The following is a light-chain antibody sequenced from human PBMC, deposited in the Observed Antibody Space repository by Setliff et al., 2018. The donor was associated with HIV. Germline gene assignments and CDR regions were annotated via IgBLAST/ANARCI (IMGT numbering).Light chain of an antibody. CDR2: NNS. J-gene: IGLJ1*01. CDR3: ASWDDSLSGFYV. CDR1: SFNIGSNT. V-gene: IGLV1-44*01. Sequence: QSVLTQPPSTSGTPGQRVTISCSGSSFNIGSNTVVWYQHLPGTAPKLPIYNNSRRPSGVPDRFSGSKSGTSASLAISGLQSEDEGDYYCASWDDSLSGFYVFGPGTKVTVL.